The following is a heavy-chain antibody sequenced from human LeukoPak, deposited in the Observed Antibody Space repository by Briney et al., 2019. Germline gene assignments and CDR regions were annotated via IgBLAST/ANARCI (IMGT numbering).Heavy chain of an antibody. CDR2: SRSKGHRYST. CDR3: ARGSYCSGGVCPAPFDS. J-gene: IGHJ4*02. D-gene: IGHD2-8*02. CDR1: GFSFSDYY. V-gene: IGHV3-72*01. Sequence: GGSLRLSCAASGFSFSDYYTDWVRQVPGKGLEWIGRSRSKGHRYSTEYAASVRGRFTVSRDGSKDLLFLQMTSLKSEDTAVYYCARGSYCSGGVCPAPFDSWGQGSLVTVSS.